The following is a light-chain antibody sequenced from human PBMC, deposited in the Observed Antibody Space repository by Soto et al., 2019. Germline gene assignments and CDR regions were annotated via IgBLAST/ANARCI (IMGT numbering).Light chain of an antibody. J-gene: IGLJ1*01. Sequence: QSALTQPASVSGSPGQSITISCTGTRSDVGGYKYVSWYQQHPGKAPKLMIYDVSNRPSGVSNRFSGSKSGNTASLTISGLQSEDEADYYCSSYTSSSTLYVFGTGTKLTVL. V-gene: IGLV2-14*01. CDR2: DVS. CDR1: RSDVGGYKY. CDR3: SSYTSSSTLYV.